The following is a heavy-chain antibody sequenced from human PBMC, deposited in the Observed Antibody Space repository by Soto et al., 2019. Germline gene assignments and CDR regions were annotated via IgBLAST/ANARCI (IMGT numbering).Heavy chain of an antibody. Sequence: SETLSLTCTVSCGSISSYHWNWIRRPPGKGLEWIGHVYYTGSTNYNPSLNRRVTISVDTSKSQFSLKLSSVTAADTAVYYCARDRGDSYGPRAFDVWGQGAMVTVSS. CDR3: ARDRGDSYGPRAFDV. V-gene: IGHV4-59*01. D-gene: IGHD5-18*01. CDR1: CGSISSYH. J-gene: IGHJ3*01. CDR2: VYYTGST.